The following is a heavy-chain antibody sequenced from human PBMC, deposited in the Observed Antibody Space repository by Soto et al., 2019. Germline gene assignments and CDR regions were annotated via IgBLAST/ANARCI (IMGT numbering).Heavy chain of an antibody. CDR2: IWYDGSNK. CDR1: GFTFSSYG. CDR3: ARDRDSSGYYYIWFDP. V-gene: IGHV3-33*01. Sequence: GGSLRLSCAASGFTFSSYGMHWVRQAPGKGLEWVAVIWYDGSNKYYADSVKGRFTISRDNSKNTLYLQMNSLRAEDTAVYYCARDRDSSGYYYIWFDPWGQGTLVTVSS. J-gene: IGHJ5*02. D-gene: IGHD3-22*01.